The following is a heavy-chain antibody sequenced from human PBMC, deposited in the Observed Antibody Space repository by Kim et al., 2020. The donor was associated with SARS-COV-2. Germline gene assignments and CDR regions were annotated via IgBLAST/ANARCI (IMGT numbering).Heavy chain of an antibody. J-gene: IGHJ3*02. Sequence: RFTISRDNAKNSLYLQMNSLRAEDTAVYYCARAGSYYYDSSGYSDAFDIWGQGTMVTVSS. V-gene: IGHV3-11*06. CDR3: ARAGSYYYDSSGYSDAFDI. D-gene: IGHD3-22*01.